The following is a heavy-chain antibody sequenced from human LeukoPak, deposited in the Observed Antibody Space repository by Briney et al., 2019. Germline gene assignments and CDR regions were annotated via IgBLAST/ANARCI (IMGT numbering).Heavy chain of an antibody. Sequence: GRSLRLSCVASGFTFDDYAMHWVRQAPGKGLEWVSGISWNSGSIGYADSVKGRFTISRDNAKNSLYLQMNSLRAEDMALYYCAKSFGYYFDYWGQGTLVTVSS. CDR3: AKSFGYYFDY. D-gene: IGHD3-10*01. J-gene: IGHJ4*02. V-gene: IGHV3-9*03. CDR2: ISWNSGSI. CDR1: GFTFDDYA.